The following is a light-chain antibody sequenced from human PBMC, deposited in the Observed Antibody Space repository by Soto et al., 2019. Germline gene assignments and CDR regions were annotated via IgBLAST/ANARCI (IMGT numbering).Light chain of an antibody. CDR2: AAS. Sequence: ASQMTQSPSSLSASVGDRVTITCRASQGIRNDLGWYQQKPGKAPKLLIYAASSLESGVPSRFSGSGSGTDFTLTISSLQPEDCAIYYCLQDYNYPWTFGQGTKVEIK. J-gene: IGKJ1*01. CDR1: QGIRND. V-gene: IGKV1-6*01. CDR3: LQDYNYPWT.